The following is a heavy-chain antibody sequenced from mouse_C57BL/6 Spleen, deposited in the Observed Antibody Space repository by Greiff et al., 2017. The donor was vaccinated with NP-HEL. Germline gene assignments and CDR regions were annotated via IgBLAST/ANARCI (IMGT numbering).Heavy chain of an antibody. Sequence: VQLQQSGPELVKPGASVKISCKASGYTFTDYYMNWVKQSHGKSLEWIGDINPNNGGTSYNQKFKGKATLTVDKSSSTAYMELRSLTSEDSAVYYCARVELLHFDYWGQGTTLTVSS. D-gene: IGHD1-1*01. CDR1: GYTFTDYY. V-gene: IGHV1-26*01. CDR2: INPNNGGT. CDR3: ARVELLHFDY. J-gene: IGHJ2*01.